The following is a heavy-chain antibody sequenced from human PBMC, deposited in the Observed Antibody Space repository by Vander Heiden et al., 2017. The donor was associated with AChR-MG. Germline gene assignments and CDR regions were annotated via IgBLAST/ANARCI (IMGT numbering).Heavy chain of an antibody. Sequence: VQLVQSGAEVKKPGASVKVSCKASGYTFTSYGISWVRQAPGQGLEWMGWISAYNGNTNYAQKLQGRVTMTTDTSTSTAYMELRSLRSDDTAVYYCARDPAKVWFGELLYGYYYGMDVWGQGTTVTVSS. CDR1: GYTFTSYG. V-gene: IGHV1-18*01. CDR2: ISAYNGNT. CDR3: ARDPAKVWFGELLYGYYYGMDV. J-gene: IGHJ6*02. D-gene: IGHD3-10*01.